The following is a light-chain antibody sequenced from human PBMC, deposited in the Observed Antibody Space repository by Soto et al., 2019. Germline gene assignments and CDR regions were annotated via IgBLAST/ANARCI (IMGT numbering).Light chain of an antibody. J-gene: IGKJ1*01. CDR3: HLFGSSRP. V-gene: IGKV3-20*01. Sequence: DIVLTQSPGTLSLSPGERATLSCRASQSVGGSYVGWYQQKPGQGPRLLIFGPFSRATGIPYRFSGRGSGTDFTLTINRLEPEDFAVYYCHLFGSSRPFGQGTKVESK. CDR1: QSVGGSY. CDR2: GPF.